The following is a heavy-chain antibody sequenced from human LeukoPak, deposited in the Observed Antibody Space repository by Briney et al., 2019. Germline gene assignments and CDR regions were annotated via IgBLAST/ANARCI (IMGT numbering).Heavy chain of an antibody. J-gene: IGHJ6*02. Sequence: SETLSLTCAVYGGSFSGYYWSWIRQPPGKGLEWIGEINHSGSTNYNPSLKSRVTISVDTSKNQFSLKLSSVTAADTAVYYCARGREYYDFWSGPGYYYYYGMDVWGQGTTVTVSS. CDR3: ARGREYYDFWSGPGYYYYYGMDV. V-gene: IGHV4-34*01. CDR2: INHSGST. D-gene: IGHD3-3*01. CDR1: GGSFSGYY.